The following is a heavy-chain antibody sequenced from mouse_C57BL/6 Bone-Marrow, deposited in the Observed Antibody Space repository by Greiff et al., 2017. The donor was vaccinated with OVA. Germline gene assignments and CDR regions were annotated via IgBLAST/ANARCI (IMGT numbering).Heavy chain of an antibody. D-gene: IGHD2-2*01. CDR1: GYTFTSYL. CDR2: IDPSDSET. CDR3: ARGGYYWYFDV. V-gene: IGHV1-52*01. J-gene: IGHJ1*03. Sequence: QVQLQQPGAELVRPGSSVKLSCKASGYTFTSYLMHWVKQRPIQGLEWIGNIDPSDSETHYNQKFKDKATLTVDKSSSTAYMQLSSLTSEDSAVYYCARGGYYWYFDVWGTGTTVTVSS.